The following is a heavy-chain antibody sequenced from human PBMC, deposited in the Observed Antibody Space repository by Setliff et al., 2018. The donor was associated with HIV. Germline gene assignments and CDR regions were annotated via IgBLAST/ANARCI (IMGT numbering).Heavy chain of an antibody. J-gene: IGHJ4*02. V-gene: IGHV4-39*07. CDR1: GGSISSSSYY. CDR2: SYYSGST. D-gene: IGHD5-12*01. Sequence: SETLSLTCTVSGGSISSSSYYWGWIRQPPGKGLEWIGSSYYSGSTDHNPSLKRRASISLDTSKNQFSLRLNSATAADTAVYYCATTVDIVTTDDFWGQGILVTVSS. CDR3: ATTVDIVTTDDF.